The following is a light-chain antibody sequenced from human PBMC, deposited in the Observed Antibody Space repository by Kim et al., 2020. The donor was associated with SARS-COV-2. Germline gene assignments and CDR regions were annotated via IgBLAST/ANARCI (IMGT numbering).Light chain of an antibody. CDR3: QQYGSSPPMYT. CDR1: QSVSSSY. V-gene: IGKV3-20*01. J-gene: IGKJ2*01. Sequence: IVLTQSPGTLSLSPGERATLSCRASQSVSSSYLAWYQQKPGQAPRLLIYGASSRATDIPDRFSGSGSGTDFTLTISRLEPEDFAVYYCQQYGSSPPMYTFGQGTKLEI. CDR2: GAS.